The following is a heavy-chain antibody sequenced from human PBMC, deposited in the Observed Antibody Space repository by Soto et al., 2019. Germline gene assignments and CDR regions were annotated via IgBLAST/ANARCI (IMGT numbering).Heavy chain of an antibody. CDR1: GFTFSSYE. D-gene: IGHD3-10*01. V-gene: IGHV3-48*03. J-gene: IGHJ6*02. CDR2: ISSSGSTI. CDR3: ARCESITMVGGVVLRGMAV. Sequence: GGSLRLACAASGFTFSSYEMNWVRQAPGKGLEWVSYISSSGSTIYYADSVKGRFTISRDNAKNSLYLQMNSLRAEDTAVYYCARCESITMVGGVVLRGMAVWGQGTTVIVSS.